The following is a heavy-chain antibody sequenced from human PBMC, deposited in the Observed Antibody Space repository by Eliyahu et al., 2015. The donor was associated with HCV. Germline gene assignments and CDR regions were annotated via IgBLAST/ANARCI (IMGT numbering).Heavy chain of an antibody. J-gene: IGHJ4*02. CDR2: XHYSGXT. CDR3: ARMVGPGDLNF. V-gene: IGHV4-31*03. CDR1: GXSINXGDYY. D-gene: IGHD2-2*01. Sequence: QVQLQESGPGLVKPSQTLSLICTXSGXSINXGDYYWXWIRQHPGRGLEWIGXXHYSGXTYYNPSLKSRVTISADRSKNQFSLKMSSVTAADTAVYYCARMVGPGDLNFWGQGTLVTVSS.